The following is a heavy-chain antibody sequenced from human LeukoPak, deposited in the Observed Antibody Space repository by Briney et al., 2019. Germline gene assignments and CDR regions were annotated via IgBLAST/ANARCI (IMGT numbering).Heavy chain of an antibody. V-gene: IGHV3-33*01. J-gene: IGHJ3*02. D-gene: IGHD6-6*01. CDR3: GRDVSSAFDI. Sequence: GSLRLSCAASGFTFSTYGMHWVRQAPGKGLEWVAVIWYDGSNKYYADSVKGRFTISRDNSKNTLYLQMNSLRAEDTAVYYCGRDVSSAFDIWGQGTMVTVAS. CDR1: GFTFSTYG. CDR2: IWYDGSNK.